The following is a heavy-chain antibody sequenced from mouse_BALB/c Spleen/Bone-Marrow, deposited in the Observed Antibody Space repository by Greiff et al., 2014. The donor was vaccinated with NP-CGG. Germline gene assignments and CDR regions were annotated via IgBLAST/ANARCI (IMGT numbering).Heavy chain of an antibody. V-gene: IGHV1-14*01. J-gene: IGHJ4*01. Sequence: EVQLQQSGPELVKPGASVKMSCKASGYTFTSYVMHWVKQKPGQGLEWIGYINPYNDGTKYNEKFKGKATLTSDKSSSTAYMELNRMTSADSAVYYCARRGDDEGYYALDYWGQGTSVTVSS. CDR2: INPYNDGT. CDR3: ARRGDDEGYYALDY. CDR1: GYTFTSYV. D-gene: IGHD2-12*01.